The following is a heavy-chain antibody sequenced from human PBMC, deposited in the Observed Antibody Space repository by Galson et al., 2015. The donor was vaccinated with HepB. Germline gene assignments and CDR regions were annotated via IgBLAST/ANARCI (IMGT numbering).Heavy chain of an antibody. D-gene: IGHD6-19*01. CDR1: GVSISSYS. V-gene: IGHV4-4*07. J-gene: IGHJ6*02. CDR3: AREPTIAVAGTYYYYGMDV. Sequence: TLSLTCNVSGVSISSYSWSWIRQAAGTGLEWIGRVYSTGSTNDNPTLKSRVTMSIDKSKKQVSLRLTSVTAADTAVYYCAREPTIAVAGTYYYYGMDVWGQGTPVTVSS. CDR2: VYSTGST.